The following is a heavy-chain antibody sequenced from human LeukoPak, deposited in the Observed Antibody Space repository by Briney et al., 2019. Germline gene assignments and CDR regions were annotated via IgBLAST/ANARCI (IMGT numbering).Heavy chain of an antibody. Sequence: GGSLRLSCAASDFSFITYAMSWVRQAPGKGLEWVSVIYSGGSTYYADSLKGRFTISRDNSKNTLYLQMNSLRAEDTAVYYCATSDGSYFDYWGQGTLVTVSS. CDR2: IYSGGST. D-gene: IGHD1-1*01. CDR3: ATSDGSYFDY. J-gene: IGHJ4*02. V-gene: IGHV3-53*01. CDR1: DFSFITYA.